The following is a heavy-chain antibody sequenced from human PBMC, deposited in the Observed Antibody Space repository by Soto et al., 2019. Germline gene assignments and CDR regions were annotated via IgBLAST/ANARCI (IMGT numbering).Heavy chain of an antibody. D-gene: IGHD6-19*01. CDR1: GFTLSGYV. CDR3: AKDRSSGWFNWFEP. Sequence: PGGSLRLSCAASGFTLSGYVMSWVRQAPGKGLEWVSDISGSGDHIFYADSVKGRFTISRDNSKNTLYLQMNSLRAEDTAVYYCAKDRSSGWFNWFEPWGQGTLVTVST. CDR2: ISGSGDHI. J-gene: IGHJ5*02. V-gene: IGHV3-23*01.